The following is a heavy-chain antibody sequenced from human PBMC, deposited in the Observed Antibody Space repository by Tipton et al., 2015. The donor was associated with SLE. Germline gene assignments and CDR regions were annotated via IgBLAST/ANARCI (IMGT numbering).Heavy chain of an antibody. CDR2: IYYSGST. J-gene: IGHJ6*02. V-gene: IGHV4-61*01. D-gene: IGHD6-13*01. CDR3: ARERIAAAGPTAGYGMDV. Sequence: TLSLTCTVSGGSVSSGSYYWSWIRQPPGKGLEWIGYIYYSGSTNYNPSLKSRVTISVDTSKNQFSLKLSSVTAADTAVYYCARERIAAAGPTAGYGMDVWGQGTTVTVSS. CDR1: GGSVSSGSYY.